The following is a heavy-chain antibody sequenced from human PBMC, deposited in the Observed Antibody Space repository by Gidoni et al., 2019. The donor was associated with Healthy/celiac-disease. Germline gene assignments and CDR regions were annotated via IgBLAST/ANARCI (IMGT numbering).Heavy chain of an antibody. CDR2: IRSKANSYAT. Sequence: LSCAASGVTFSGSAMHWVRQASGKGREWVGRIRSKANSYATAYAASVKGRFTISRDDSKNTAYLQMNSLKTEDTAVYYCTSLYSSGWYYYYGMDVWGQGTTVTVSS. D-gene: IGHD6-19*01. V-gene: IGHV3-73*01. CDR3: TSLYSSGWYYYYGMDV. J-gene: IGHJ6*02. CDR1: GVTFSGSA.